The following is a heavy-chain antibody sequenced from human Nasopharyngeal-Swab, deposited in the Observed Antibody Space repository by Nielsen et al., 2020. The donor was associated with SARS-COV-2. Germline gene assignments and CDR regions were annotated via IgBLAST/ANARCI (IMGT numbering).Heavy chain of an antibody. Sequence: GSLRLSGAASGFTFSSHGMHWGRQAPGKGLEWVAVIWSDGSNKIYTDSVKGRFTFSRDNSKNTLYLQMNSLRAEDTAVYYCARDGMGGYPLYSFDSWGQGTLVTVSS. CDR2: IWSDGSNK. CDR1: GFTFSSHG. V-gene: IGHV3-33*01. J-gene: IGHJ4*02. CDR3: ARDGMGGYPLYSFDS. D-gene: IGHD1-26*01.